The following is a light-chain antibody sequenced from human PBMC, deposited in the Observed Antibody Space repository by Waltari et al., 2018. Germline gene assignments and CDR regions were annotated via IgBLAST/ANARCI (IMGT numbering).Light chain of an antibody. Sequence: QSALTQPRSVSGSPGQSVTISCTGTSRDVGGYNYVSWYQQHPGKAPKRMIYDVSKRPSGVPDRFSGSKSGNTASLTISGLQAEDEADYYCCSYAGSYNVVFGGGTKLTVL. CDR1: SRDVGGYNY. V-gene: IGLV2-11*01. CDR2: DVS. CDR3: CSYAGSYNVV. J-gene: IGLJ2*01.